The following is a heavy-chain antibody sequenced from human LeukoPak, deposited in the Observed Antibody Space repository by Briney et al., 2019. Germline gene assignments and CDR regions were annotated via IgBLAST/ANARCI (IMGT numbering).Heavy chain of an antibody. CDR1: AFTFSSYW. D-gene: IGHD2-15*01. J-gene: IGHJ3*02. V-gene: IGHV3-74*01. CDR3: ESGYCSGGSCYSGAFDI. CDR2: INSDSSSI. Sequence: TGGSLRLSCAASAFTFSSYWMHWVRQAPGKGLVWVSCINSDSSSISYADSVKGRFTISRDNAKNTLFLQMNSLRAEDTAVYYCESGYCSGGSCYSGAFDIWGQGTMVSVSS.